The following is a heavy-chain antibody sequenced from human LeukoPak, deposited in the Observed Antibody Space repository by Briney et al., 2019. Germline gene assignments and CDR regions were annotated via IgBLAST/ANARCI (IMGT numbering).Heavy chain of an antibody. CDR3: ARGYYYGSGSYYNCRAFDI. CDR2: IYYSGST. CDR1: GGSISSGGYY. D-gene: IGHD3-10*01. Sequence: SQTLSLTCSVSGGSISSGGYYWTWIRQHPGKGLEWIGYIYYSGSTYYNPSLKSRLTISVDTSKNQFSLKLSSVTATDTAVYYCARGYYYGSGSYYNCRAFDIWGQGTMVTVSS. J-gene: IGHJ3*02. V-gene: IGHV4-31*03.